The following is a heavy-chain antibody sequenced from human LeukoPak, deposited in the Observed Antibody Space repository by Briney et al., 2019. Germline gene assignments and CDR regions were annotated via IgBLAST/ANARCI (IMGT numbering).Heavy chain of an antibody. CDR3: ARVTAGGTWTFDI. J-gene: IGHJ3*02. CDR2: MNPNSGST. D-gene: IGHD6-13*01. V-gene: IGHV1-8*02. CDR1: GDTFIIND. Sequence: ASVKVSCKASGDTFIINDINWVRQATGQGLEWMGWMNPNSGSTGYAQKFQGRVTMTRNISITTAYMELTDLRSEDTAVYYCARVTAGGTWTFDIWGQGTTVTVSS.